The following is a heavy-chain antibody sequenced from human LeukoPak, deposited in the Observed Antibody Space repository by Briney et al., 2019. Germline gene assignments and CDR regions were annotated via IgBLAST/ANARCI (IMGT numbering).Heavy chain of an antibody. CDR1: GGTFTNYA. CDR2: IIPMYGRG. Sequence: SVKVSCKASGGTFTNYAISWVRQAPGQGLEWRGGIIPMYGRGNYAQKFQGRVTITRDTSASTAYMELSSLRSEDTAVYYSARDRVATGWFGELPDYWGQGTLVTVSS. D-gene: IGHD3-10*01. V-gene: IGHV1-69*05. CDR3: ARDRVATGWFGELPDY. J-gene: IGHJ4*02.